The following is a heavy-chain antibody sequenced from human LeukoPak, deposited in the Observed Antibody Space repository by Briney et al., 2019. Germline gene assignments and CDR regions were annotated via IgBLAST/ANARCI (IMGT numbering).Heavy chain of an antibody. D-gene: IGHD3-3*01. CDR1: GYSFVGYG. CDR3: ARDYTHYDFWSGYYEFDY. CDR2: FNPENGNT. V-gene: IGHV1-18*01. Sequence: GASVKVSCKASGYSFVGYGITWVRQAPGQGLEWMGWFNPENGNTNYAQKLQGRVTMTTDTSTSTAYMELRSLRSDDTAVYYCARDYTHYDFWSGYYEFDYWGQGTLVTVSS. J-gene: IGHJ4*02.